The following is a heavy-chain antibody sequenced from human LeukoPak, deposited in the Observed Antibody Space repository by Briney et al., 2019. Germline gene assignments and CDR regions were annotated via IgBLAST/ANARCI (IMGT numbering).Heavy chain of an antibody. D-gene: IGHD2-21*01. CDR3: AKSPVGMIVAEYYFEY. CDR2: ISGGAGST. J-gene: IGHJ4*02. Sequence: GSLRLSCAASGFTFSNYVMSWVRQALGKGLEWVSGISGGAGSTHYTDSVKGRFTISRDNSKNTLYLQMNSLGAEDTAVYYCAKSPVGMIVAEYYFEYWGQGTLVTVSS. V-gene: IGHV3-23*01. CDR1: GFTFSNYV.